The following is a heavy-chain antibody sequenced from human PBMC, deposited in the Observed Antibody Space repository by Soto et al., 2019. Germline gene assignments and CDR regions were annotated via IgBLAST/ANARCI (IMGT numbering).Heavy chain of an antibody. Sequence: GGSLRLSCAASEFTFSNYAMSWVRQAPGKGLEWVAVISYDGSNKYYADSVKGRFTISRDNSKNTLYLQMNSLRAEDTAVYYCATIPRGVNLVLPDYWGQGTLVTVSS. J-gene: IGHJ4*02. CDR2: ISYDGSNK. CDR3: ATIPRGVNLVLPDY. D-gene: IGHD3-10*01. V-gene: IGHV3-30*03. CDR1: EFTFSNYA.